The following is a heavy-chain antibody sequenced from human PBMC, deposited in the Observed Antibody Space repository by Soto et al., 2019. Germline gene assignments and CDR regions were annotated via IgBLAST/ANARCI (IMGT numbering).Heavy chain of an antibody. Sequence: QVQLVQSGAEVKKPGSSVKVSCKASGGAFSSYTISWVRQAPGQGLEWMGRIIPILGIANYAQKFQGRVTITVDKSMSTAYMELSSLRSEDTAVYYCARGSVVGMDVWGQGTTVTVSS. V-gene: IGHV1-69*02. D-gene: IGHD2-21*01. CDR1: GGAFSSYT. CDR3: ARGSVVGMDV. J-gene: IGHJ6*02. CDR2: IIPILGIA.